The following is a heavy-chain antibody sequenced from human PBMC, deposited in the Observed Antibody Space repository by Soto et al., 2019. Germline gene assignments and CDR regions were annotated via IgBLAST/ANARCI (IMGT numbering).Heavy chain of an antibody. CDR1: SVSISTYY. J-gene: IGHJ4*02. CDR2: IYYSGST. V-gene: IGHV4-59*04. Sequence: PSEALCLTCTVSSVSISTYYWSSIRQPPGKGLEWIGYIYYSGSTYYNPSLKSRVTISVDTSKNQFSLKLSSVTAADTAVYSCARGFPTVLTVDYWRQGTLDPVSS. D-gene: IGHD4-17*01. CDR3: ARGFPTVLTVDY.